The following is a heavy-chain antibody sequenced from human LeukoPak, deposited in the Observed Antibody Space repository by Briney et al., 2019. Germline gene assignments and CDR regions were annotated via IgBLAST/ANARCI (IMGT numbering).Heavy chain of an antibody. CDR2: INPNSGGT. Sequence: ASVKVSCKASGYTFTGYYMHWVRQAPGQGLEWMGWINPNSGGTNYAQKFQGRVTMTRDTSISTAYMELSRLRSDDTAVYYCALYGFWSGYPLDYGARGTLVTVSS. V-gene: IGHV1-2*02. CDR3: ALYGFWSGYPLDY. D-gene: IGHD3-3*01. J-gene: IGHJ4*02. CDR1: GYTFTGYY.